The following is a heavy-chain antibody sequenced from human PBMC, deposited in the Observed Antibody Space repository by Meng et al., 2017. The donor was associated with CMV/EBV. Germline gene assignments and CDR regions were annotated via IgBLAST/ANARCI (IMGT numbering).Heavy chain of an antibody. Sequence: GESLKISCAASGFTFSSYAMHWVRQAPGKGLEWVSAISGSGGSTYYADSVKGRFTISRDNSKNTLYLQMNSLRAEDTAVYYCAKDPSFEYSSSFDYWGQGTLVTVSS. CDR1: GFTFSSYA. J-gene: IGHJ4*02. V-gene: IGHV3-23*01. CDR2: ISGSGGST. D-gene: IGHD6-6*01. CDR3: AKDPSFEYSSSFDY.